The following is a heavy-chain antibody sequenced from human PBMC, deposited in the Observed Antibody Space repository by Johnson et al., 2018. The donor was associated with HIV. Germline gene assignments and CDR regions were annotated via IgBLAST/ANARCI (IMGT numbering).Heavy chain of an antibody. D-gene: IGHD5-18*01. CDR2: FYSDSNT. CDR3: ASVDTAMVDTFDI. V-gene: IGHV3-66*01. Sequence: EVQLVESGGGLVQPGGSLRLSCADSGFTVSSNYMSWVRQAPGKGLEWVSVFYSDSNTYSSDSVKGRFTISRDNSKNTLYLQMNSLRIEDTAVYYCASVDTAMVDTFDIWGQGTMVTVSS. J-gene: IGHJ3*02. CDR1: GFTVSSNY.